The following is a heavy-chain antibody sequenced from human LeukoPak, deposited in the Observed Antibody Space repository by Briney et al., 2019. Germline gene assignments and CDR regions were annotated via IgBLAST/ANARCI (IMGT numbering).Heavy chain of an antibody. J-gene: IGHJ5*02. D-gene: IGHD2-15*01. CDR2: INPNTGHT. Sequence: ASVKVSCKASGYTFTDYYMHWVRQAPGQGLEWMGWINPNTGHTNYPQKFQGRVTMTRDTSITTAYMELSRLSSDDTALYYCARAGYCSGGSCRNWIDPWAREPWSPSLQ. CDR1: GYTFTDYY. CDR3: ARAGYCSGGSCRNWIDP. V-gene: IGHV1-2*02.